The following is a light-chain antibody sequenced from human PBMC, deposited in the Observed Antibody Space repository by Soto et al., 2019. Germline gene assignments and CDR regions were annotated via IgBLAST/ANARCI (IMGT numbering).Light chain of an antibody. V-gene: IGLV1-51*01. J-gene: IGLJ1*01. CDR2: DDI. CDR1: TSNVAHNF. CDR3: GSWDSSLTANV. Sequence: QSVLTQPPSVSAAPGQKATTSCSGTTSNVAHNFVSWYQQFPGKAPKLLIYDDIRRPSGIPDRFSASKSGTSATLGITGLXTGDEADYYCGSWDSSLTANVFGTGTKVTVL.